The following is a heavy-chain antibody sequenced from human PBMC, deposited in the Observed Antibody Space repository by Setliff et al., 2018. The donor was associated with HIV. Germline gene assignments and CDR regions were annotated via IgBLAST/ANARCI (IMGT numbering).Heavy chain of an antibody. CDR3: ADPPSGY. D-gene: IGHD3-10*01. J-gene: IGHJ4*02. Sequence: GGSLRLSCAVSGITFGNAWMSWVRQAPGKGLEWVASVNPDGSEASSVGSMKGRFTVSRDNAKNSLSLQMNSLRVEDTAVYYCADPPSGYWGQGTLVTVS. CDR1: GITFGNAW. V-gene: IGHV3-7*01. CDR2: VNPDGSEA.